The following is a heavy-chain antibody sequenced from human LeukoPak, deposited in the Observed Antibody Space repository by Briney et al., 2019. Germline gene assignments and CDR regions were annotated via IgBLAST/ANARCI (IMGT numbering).Heavy chain of an antibody. J-gene: IGHJ3*02. V-gene: IGHV4-39*07. CDR3: ARDNSRDGTVAFDI. CDR1: GGSISSSSYY. D-gene: IGHD5-24*01. CDR2: IYYSGST. Sequence: SETLSLTCTVSGGSISSSSYYWGWIRQPPGKGLEWIGSIYYSGSTYYNPSLKSRVTISVDTAKNQFSLKLSSVTAADTAVYYCARDNSRDGTVAFDIWGQGTMVTVSS.